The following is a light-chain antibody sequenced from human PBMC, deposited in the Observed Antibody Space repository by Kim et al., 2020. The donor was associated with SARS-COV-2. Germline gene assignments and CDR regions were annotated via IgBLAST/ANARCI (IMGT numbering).Light chain of an antibody. V-gene: IGKV1-5*01. J-gene: IGKJ1*01. CDR3: KHRQT. CDR1: QSVSRW. CDR2: DGS. Sequence: STLSESVANRGTRTCRASQSVSRWLAWYQKKPGKAPKLLIYDGSNLQSGVPSRFSGSGSGTEFTLTISSLQPDDFAIYYCKHRQTFGQGTKVDIK.